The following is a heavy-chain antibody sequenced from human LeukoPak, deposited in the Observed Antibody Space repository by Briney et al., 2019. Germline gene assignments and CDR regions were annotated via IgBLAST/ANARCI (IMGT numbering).Heavy chain of an antibody. J-gene: IGHJ2*01. CDR1: GFTFSSYS. CDR2: ISSSSSYI. V-gene: IGHV3-21*01. CDR3: ARDKSRDGYNSDWYFDL. D-gene: IGHD5-24*01. Sequence: TGGSLRLSGAASGFTFSSYSMNWVRQAPGKGLEWVSSISSSSSYIYYADSVKGRFTISRDNAKNSLYLQMSSLRAEDTAVYYCARDKSRDGYNSDWYFDLWGRGTLVTVSS.